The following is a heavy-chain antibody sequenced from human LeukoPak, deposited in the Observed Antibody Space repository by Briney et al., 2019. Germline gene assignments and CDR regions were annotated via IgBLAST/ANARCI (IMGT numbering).Heavy chain of an antibody. J-gene: IGHJ4*02. CDR1: GFTFSSYG. Sequence: GGSLRLSCAASGFTFSSYGMHWVRQAPGKGLEWVAFIRYDGSNKYYADSVKGRFAISRDNSKNTLYLQMNSLRAEDTAVYYCAKGPTLGYCSSTSCYSYFDYWGQGTLVTVSS. V-gene: IGHV3-30*02. CDR3: AKGPTLGYCSSTSCYSYFDY. D-gene: IGHD2-2*02. CDR2: IRYDGSNK.